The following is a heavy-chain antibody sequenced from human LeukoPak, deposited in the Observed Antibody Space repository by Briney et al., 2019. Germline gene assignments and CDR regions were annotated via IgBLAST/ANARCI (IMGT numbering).Heavy chain of an antibody. D-gene: IGHD3-9*01. V-gene: IGHV3-23*01. CDR3: AEDNSDWFVEPHPFDY. J-gene: IGHJ4*02. CDR1: GFTFSSYA. Sequence: GGSLRLSCAASGFTFSSYAITWVRQAPGRGLEWVSVITGSGGTTKYADFVKGRFTISRDNSKNTVFLQMNSLGAEDTAIYYCAEDNSDWFVEPHPFDYWGQGTLVTVSS. CDR2: ITGSGGTT.